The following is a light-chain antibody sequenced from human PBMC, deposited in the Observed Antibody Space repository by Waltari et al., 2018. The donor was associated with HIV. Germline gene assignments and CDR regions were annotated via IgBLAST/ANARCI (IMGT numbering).Light chain of an antibody. V-gene: IGKV3-20*01. CDR3: HQYGNPPFT. CDR1: QNVNNRY. Sequence: DMVLPQSPGTLSLSPGERATLSCRASQNVNNRYLAWYQLKPGQPPRLLIYAASNRAPGIPARFSGRGSGTDFTLTITRLEPEDFAVYSCHQYGNPPFTFGQGSKLEI. CDR2: AAS. J-gene: IGKJ2*01.